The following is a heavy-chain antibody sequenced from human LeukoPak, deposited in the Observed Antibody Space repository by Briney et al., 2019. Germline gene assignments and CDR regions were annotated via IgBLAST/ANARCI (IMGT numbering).Heavy chain of an antibody. CDR2: IYTSGST. D-gene: IGHD1-26*01. Sequence: SETLSLTCTVSGGSISSSSYYWSWIRQPAGKGLEWIGRIYTSGSTNYNPSLKSRVTMSVDTSKNQFSLKLSSVTAADTAVYYCASLVSGSRIDYWGQGTLVTVSS. CDR1: GGSISSSSYY. V-gene: IGHV4-61*02. CDR3: ASLVSGSRIDY. J-gene: IGHJ4*02.